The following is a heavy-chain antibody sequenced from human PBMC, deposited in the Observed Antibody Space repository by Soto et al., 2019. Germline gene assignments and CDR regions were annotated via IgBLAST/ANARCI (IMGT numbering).Heavy chain of an antibody. D-gene: IGHD6-19*01. CDR2: VYYTGST. CDR1: GGSIIGSY. V-gene: IGHV4-59*01. CDR3: ARSVAVPGAHIDY. Sequence: SETLSLTCSVSGGSIIGSYWIFIRHSPLKGLEWLGYVYYTGSTNYSPSLRSRVSISVDTSKNEFSLRLSSVTAADTAVYFCARSVAVPGAHIDYWGQGTQVTVSS. J-gene: IGHJ4*02.